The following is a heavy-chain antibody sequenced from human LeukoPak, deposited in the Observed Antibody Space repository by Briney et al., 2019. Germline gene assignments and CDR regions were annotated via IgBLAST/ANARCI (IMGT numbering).Heavy chain of an antibody. CDR3: ARHGVTMVRGVPYYHYGMDV. J-gene: IGHJ6*02. CDR2: IHPGDSNT. CDR1: GYSFTNYW. Sequence: GEFLKVSCKGSGYSFTNYWIGWGRPMPGKGLEWMGIIHPGDSNTRYSPSFQGQVTISADKSIRAAYLQWSSLKASHTAMYYCARHGVTMVRGVPYYHYGMDVWGQGTTVTVSS. D-gene: IGHD3-10*01. V-gene: IGHV5-51*01.